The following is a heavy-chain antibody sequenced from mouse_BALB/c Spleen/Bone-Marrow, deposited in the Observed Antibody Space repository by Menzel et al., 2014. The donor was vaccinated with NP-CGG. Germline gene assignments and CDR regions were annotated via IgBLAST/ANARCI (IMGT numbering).Heavy chain of an antibody. D-gene: IGHD2-14*01. CDR1: GYAFSGYW. CDR3: GRGRGWYDDY. CDR2: IYPGDGDT. V-gene: IGHV1-80*01. J-gene: IGHJ2*01. Sequence: VQLQQSGAELVRPGSSVKISCKASGYAFSGYWMNWVKQRPGQGLERIGQIYPGDGDTNYNGKFKGKATLTADKSSSTAYMQLSRLTSEDSAVYICGRGRGWYDDYWGQGSTLTVSS.